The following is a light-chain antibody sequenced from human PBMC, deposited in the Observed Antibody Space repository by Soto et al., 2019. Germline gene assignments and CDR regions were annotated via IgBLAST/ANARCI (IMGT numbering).Light chain of an antibody. Sequence: IVMTQSPATLSLSPGERATLSCRASQSVSSSSLAWYQQKPGQAPRLIIYAASSRATGIPDRFSGSGSGTDFALTISRLETEDFAVYYCQQYDSSSGWTFGQGTKVDIK. V-gene: IGKV3-20*01. CDR3: QQYDSSSGWT. J-gene: IGKJ1*01. CDR2: AAS. CDR1: QSVSSSS.